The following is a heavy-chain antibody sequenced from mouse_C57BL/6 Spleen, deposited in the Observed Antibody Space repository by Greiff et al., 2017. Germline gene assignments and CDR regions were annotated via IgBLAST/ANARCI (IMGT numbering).Heavy chain of an antibody. CDR3: ARSDGYYSPWFAY. CDR1: GYAFSSSW. Sequence: QVQLKQSGPELVKPGASVKISCKASGYAFSSSWMNWVKQRPGKGLEWIGRIYPGDGDTNYNGKFKGKATLTADKSSSTAYMQLSSLTSEDSAVYFCARSDGYYSPWFAYWGQGTLVTVSA. V-gene: IGHV1-82*01. D-gene: IGHD2-3*01. CDR2: IYPGDGDT. J-gene: IGHJ3*01.